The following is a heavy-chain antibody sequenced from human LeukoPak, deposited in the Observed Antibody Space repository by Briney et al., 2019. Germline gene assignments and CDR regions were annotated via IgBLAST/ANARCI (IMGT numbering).Heavy chain of an antibody. CDR3: ASGRQLGY. D-gene: IGHD6-13*01. CDR2: IKEDGSEK. V-gene: IGHV3-7*01. CDR1: GFTFSDYY. Sequence: QARGSLRLSCAASGFTFSDYYMSWIRQAPGRGLEWVANIKEDGSEKYYVDSVKGRFTISRDNARNSLYLQMNSLRAEDTAVYYCASGRQLGYWGQGTLVTVSS. J-gene: IGHJ4*02.